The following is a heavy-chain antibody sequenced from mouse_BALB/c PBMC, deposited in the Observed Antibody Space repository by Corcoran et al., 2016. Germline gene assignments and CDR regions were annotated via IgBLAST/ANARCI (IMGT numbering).Heavy chain of an antibody. CDR3: ARYGNYYFDY. V-gene: IGHV14-3*02. CDR1: GFNIKDTY. D-gene: IGHD2-1*01. J-gene: IGHJ2*01. CDR2: IDPENGNT. Sequence: EVQLQQSGAELVKPGASVKLSCTASGFNIKDTYMHWVKQRPEQGLEWIGRIDPENGNTIYDPKFQGKASITADTSSNTAYLQLSSLTSEDTAVYYCARYGNYYFDYWGQGTTLTVSA.